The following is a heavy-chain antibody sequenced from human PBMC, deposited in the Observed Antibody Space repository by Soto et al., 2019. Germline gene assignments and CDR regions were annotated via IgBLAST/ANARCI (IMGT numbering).Heavy chain of an antibody. CDR2: ISYDGSNK. V-gene: IGHV3-30-3*01. D-gene: IGHD3-9*01. J-gene: IGHJ4*02. CDR3: ARGYFGWLLPKDY. Sequence: GGSLRLSCAASGFTFSSYAMHWVRQAPGKGLEWVAVISYDGSNKYYADSVKGRFTISRDNSKNTLYLQMNSLGAEDTAVYYCARGYFGWLLPKDYWGQGTLVTVSS. CDR1: GFTFSSYA.